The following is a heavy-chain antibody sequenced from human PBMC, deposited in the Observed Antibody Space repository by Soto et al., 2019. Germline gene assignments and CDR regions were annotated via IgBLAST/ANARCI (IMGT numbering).Heavy chain of an antibody. CDR2: FDPEDVET. D-gene: IGHD3-10*01. J-gene: IGHJ4*02. CDR1: GYTLTELS. Sequence: ASVKVSCKVSGYTLTELSMHWVRQAPGKGLEWMGGFDPEDVETIYAQKFQGRVTMTEDTSTDTAYMELSSLRSEDTAVYYCATVNDGSGSYYAPFDYWGQGTPVTVSS. V-gene: IGHV1-24*01. CDR3: ATVNDGSGSYYAPFDY.